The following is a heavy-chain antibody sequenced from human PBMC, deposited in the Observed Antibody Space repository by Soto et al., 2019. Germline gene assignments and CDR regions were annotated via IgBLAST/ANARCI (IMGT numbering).Heavy chain of an antibody. Sequence: QVQLVQSGAEVKKPESSVKVSCKTSGGTFVRHVISWVRQAPGQGPEWMGKINPLSGIPNYAQKFQDRVHFTADTDSSTADMELSSLRSDDTAVYYWATPACAATWCSPSHNLDHWGQGTLVTVSS. J-gene: IGHJ4*02. CDR2: INPLSGIP. CDR1: GGTFVRHV. D-gene: IGHD2-2*01. V-gene: IGHV1-69*09. CDR3: ATPACAATWCSPSHNLDH.